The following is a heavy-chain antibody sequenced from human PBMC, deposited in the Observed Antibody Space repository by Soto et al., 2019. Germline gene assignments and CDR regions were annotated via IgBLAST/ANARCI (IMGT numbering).Heavy chain of an antibody. CDR3: ARQWGYDSSGSYYYGMDV. D-gene: IGHD3-22*01. CDR2: IYPGDSDT. V-gene: IGHV5-51*01. J-gene: IGHJ6*02. CDR1: GYSFTSYW. Sequence: PGESLKISCKGSGYSFTSYWIGWVRQMPGKGLEWMGIIYPGDSDTRYSPSFQGQVTISADKSISTAYLQWSSLKASDTAMYYCARQWGYDSSGSYYYGMDVWGQGTTVTVSS.